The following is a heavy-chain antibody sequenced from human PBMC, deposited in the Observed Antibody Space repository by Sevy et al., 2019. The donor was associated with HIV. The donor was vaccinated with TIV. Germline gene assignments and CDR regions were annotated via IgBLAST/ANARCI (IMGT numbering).Heavy chain of an antibody. Sequence: SETLSLTCTVSGGSITSLYWNWIRQPPGKGLEWIANIYYNGHINYNPSLKSRVNLSLDTSKYQFSLRLSSVTAADTAMYYCAGENAWGRGYSWGQGTLVTVSS. J-gene: IGHJ4*02. CDR1: GGSITSLY. CDR3: AGENAWGRGYS. D-gene: IGHD1-26*01. V-gene: IGHV4-59*08. CDR2: IYYNGHI.